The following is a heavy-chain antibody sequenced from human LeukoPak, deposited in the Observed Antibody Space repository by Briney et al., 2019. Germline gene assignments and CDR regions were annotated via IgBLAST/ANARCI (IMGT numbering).Heavy chain of an antibody. V-gene: IGHV1-18*04. J-gene: IGHJ5*02. D-gene: IGHD6-13*01. CDR2: ISAYNGNT. Sequence: VASVKVSCKASGYTFTGYYMHWVRQAPGQGLEWMGWISAYNGNTNYAQKLQGRVTMTTDTSTSTAYMELRSLRSDDTAVYYCARPHGAAAGRFDPWGQGTLVTVSS. CDR1: GYTFTGYY. CDR3: ARPHGAAAGRFDP.